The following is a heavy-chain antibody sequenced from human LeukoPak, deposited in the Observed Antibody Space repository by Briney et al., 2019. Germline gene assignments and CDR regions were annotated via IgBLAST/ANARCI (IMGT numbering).Heavy chain of an antibody. D-gene: IGHD1-1*01. CDR2: INPNSGGT. CDR3: ASITDWNDLRIDY. V-gene: IGHV1-2*06. J-gene: IGHJ4*02. CDR1: GYTFTGYY. Sequence: ASVKVSCKASGYTFTGYYMHWVRQAPGQGLEWMGRINPNSGGTNYAQKFQGRVTMTRDTSISTAYMELSRLRPDDTAVYYCASITDWNDLRIDYWGQGTLVTVSS.